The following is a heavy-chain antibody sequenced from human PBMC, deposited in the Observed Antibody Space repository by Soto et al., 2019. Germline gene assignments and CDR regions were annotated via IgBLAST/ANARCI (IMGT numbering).Heavy chain of an antibody. CDR2: INPSGGST. V-gene: IGHV1-46*01. J-gene: IGHJ4*02. D-gene: IGHD3-16*01. CDR1: GYTFTSYY. CDR3: ARGKLRLAAGY. Sequence: XSVKVSFKASGYTFTSYYMHLVRQAPGQGLEWMGIINPSGGSTSYAQKFQGRVTMTRDTSTSTVYMELSSLRSEDTAVYYCARGKLRLAAGYWGQGTLVTVSS.